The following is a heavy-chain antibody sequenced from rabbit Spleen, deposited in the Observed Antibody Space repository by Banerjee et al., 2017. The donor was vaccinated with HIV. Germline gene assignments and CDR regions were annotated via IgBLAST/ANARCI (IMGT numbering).Heavy chain of an antibody. CDR3: VRDQAGDADYGPYYLNL. J-gene: IGHJ4*01. V-gene: IGHV1S40*01. D-gene: IGHD2-1*01. CDR1: GVSFSSSSY. CDR2: IDPVFGIT. Sequence: QSLEESGGDLVKPGASLTLTCTASGVSFSSSSYMCWVRQAPGKGLEWIGYIDPVFGITYYANWVNGRFSISRENAQNTVLLQMTSLTAADTATYFCVRDQAGDADYGPYYLNLWGPGTLVTVS.